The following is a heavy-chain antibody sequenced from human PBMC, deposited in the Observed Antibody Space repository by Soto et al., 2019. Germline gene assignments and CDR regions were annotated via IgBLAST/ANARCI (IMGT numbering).Heavy chain of an antibody. CDR1: GGSISRYY. J-gene: IGHJ4*02. CDR3: ARGLITGSHYSGGWYYFDY. Sequence: PSETLSLTCTVSGGSISRYYWSWIRQPPGKGLEWIGYIYYSGSTNYNPSLKSRVTISVDTSKNQFSLELSSVTAADTAVYYCARGLITGSHYSGGWYYFDYWGQGTLVTVSS. D-gene: IGHD6-19*01. V-gene: IGHV4-59*12. CDR2: IYYSGST.